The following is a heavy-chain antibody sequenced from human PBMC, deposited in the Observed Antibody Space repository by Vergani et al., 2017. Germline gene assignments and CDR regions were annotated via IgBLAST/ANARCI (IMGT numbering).Heavy chain of an antibody. V-gene: IGHV4-34*01. CDR2: INHSGST. Sequence: QVQLQQWGAGLLKPSETPSLTCAVYGGSFSGYYWSWIRQPPGKGLEWIGEINHSGSTNYNPSLKSRVTISVDTSKNQFSLKLSSVTAADTAVYYCARVGMRIAAAVTGWGQGTLVTVSS. CDR3: ARVGMRIAAAVTG. D-gene: IGHD6-13*01. CDR1: GGSFSGYY. J-gene: IGHJ4*02.